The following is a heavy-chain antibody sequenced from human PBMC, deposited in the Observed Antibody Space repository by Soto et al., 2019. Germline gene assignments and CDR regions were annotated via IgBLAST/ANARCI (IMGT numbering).Heavy chain of an antibody. CDR1: GGSISSYY. CDR2: FYYSGST. D-gene: IGHD2-15*01. J-gene: IGHJ6*02. V-gene: IGHV4-59*01. Sequence: SETLSLTCTVSGGSISSYYWSWIRQPPGKGLEWIGYFYYSGSTNYNPSLKSRVTISVDTSKNQFSLKLSSVTAADTAVYYCARDRCSGGSCWDSDYYGMDVWGQGTTVTVSS. CDR3: ARDRCSGGSCWDSDYYGMDV.